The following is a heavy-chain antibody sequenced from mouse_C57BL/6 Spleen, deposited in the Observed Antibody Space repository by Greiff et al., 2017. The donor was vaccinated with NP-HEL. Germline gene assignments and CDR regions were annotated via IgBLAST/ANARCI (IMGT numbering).Heavy chain of an antibody. Sequence: VQLQQSGPELVKPGASAKIPCKASGYTFTDYNMDWVKQSHGKSLEWIGDINPNNGGTIYNQKFKGKATLTVDKSSSTAYMELRSLTSEDTAVYYCARDDYNYYAMDYWGQGTSVTVSS. CDR2: INPNNGGT. CDR1: GYTFTDYN. CDR3: ARDDYNYYAMDY. D-gene: IGHD2-4*01. J-gene: IGHJ4*01. V-gene: IGHV1-18*01.